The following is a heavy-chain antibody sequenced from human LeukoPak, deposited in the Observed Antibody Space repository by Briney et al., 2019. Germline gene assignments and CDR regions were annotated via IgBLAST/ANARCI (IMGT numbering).Heavy chain of an antibody. CDR1: GYTFTGYY. CDR3: ARDFWSGHYYFDY. V-gene: IGHV1-2*02. J-gene: IGHJ4*02. D-gene: IGHD3-3*01. CDR2: INPNSGGT. Sequence: ASVKVSCKASGYTFTGYYMHWVRQVPGQGLEWMGWINPNSGGTNYAQKFQGRVTMTRDTSISTAYMELSRLRSDDTAVYYRARDFWSGHYYFDYWGQGTLVTVSS.